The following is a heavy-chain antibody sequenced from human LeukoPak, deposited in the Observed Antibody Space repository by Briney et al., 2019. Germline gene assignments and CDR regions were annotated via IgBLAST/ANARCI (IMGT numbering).Heavy chain of an antibody. CDR1: GYTLTELS. D-gene: IGHD3-22*01. CDR2: INPNSGGT. J-gene: IGHJ4*02. CDR3: ARDLLSEDDSSGYYSDYFDY. V-gene: IGHV1-2*02. Sequence: GASVKVSCKVSGYTLTELSMHWVRQAPGQGLEWMGWINPNSGGTNYAQKFQGRVTMTRDTSISTAYMELSRLRSDDTAVYYCARDLLSEDDSSGYYSDYFDYWGQGTLVTVSS.